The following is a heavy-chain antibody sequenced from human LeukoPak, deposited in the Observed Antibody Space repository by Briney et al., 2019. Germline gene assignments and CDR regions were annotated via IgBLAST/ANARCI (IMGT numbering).Heavy chain of an antibody. D-gene: IGHD1-26*01. V-gene: IGHV3-30-3*01. J-gene: IGHJ4*02. CDR1: GFTFSSYA. CDR3: RMVYHKIGGGSYQYYFDY. Sequence: GGSLRLSCAASGFTFSSYAMHWVRQAPGKGLEWVAVISYDGSNKYYADSVKGRFTISRDNSKNTLYLQMNSLRAEDTAVYYCRMVYHKIGGGSYQYYFDYWGQGTLVTVSS. CDR2: ISYDGSNK.